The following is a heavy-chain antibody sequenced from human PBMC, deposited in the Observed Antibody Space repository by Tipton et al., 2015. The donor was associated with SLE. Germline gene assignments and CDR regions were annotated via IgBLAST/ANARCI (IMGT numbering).Heavy chain of an antibody. V-gene: IGHV4-61*09. CDR1: GGSMSRGSYY. CDR2: IYSSGRI. Sequence: TLSLTCSVSGGSMSRGSYYWSWIRQPAGKGLEWMGYIYSSGRINYNPSLKSRVTISADTSKNQFSLKLSSVTAADTAVYYCARYGDPSWFDPWGQGTLVTVSS. CDR3: ARYGDPSWFDP. J-gene: IGHJ5*02. D-gene: IGHD4-17*01.